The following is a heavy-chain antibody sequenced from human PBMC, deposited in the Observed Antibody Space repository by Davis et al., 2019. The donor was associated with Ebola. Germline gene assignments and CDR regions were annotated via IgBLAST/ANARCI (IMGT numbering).Heavy chain of an antibody. CDR3: ARQSRYSGSYVYI. V-gene: IGHV4-4*02. J-gene: IGHJ3*02. CDR2: LYHSGST. Sequence: MPSETLSLTCAVSGGSISSSNWWRWVRLPTGKGLEWIWELYHSGSTNYNTSLKSRITISVDTSTNQFSLKLSSVTAADTAVYYCARQSRYSGSYVYIWGQGTMVTVSS. CDR1: GGSISSSNW. D-gene: IGHD1-26*01.